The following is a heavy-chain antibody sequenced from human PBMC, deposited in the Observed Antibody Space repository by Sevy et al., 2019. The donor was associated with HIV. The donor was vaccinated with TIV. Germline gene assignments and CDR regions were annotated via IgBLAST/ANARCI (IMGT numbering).Heavy chain of an antibody. Sequence: GGSLRLSCAASGFTFSSYSMNWVRQAPGKGLEWVSSISSSSSYIYYADSVKGRFTISRDNAKNSLYLQMNSLRAEDTAVYYWARDGGYSSSSVDYWGQGTLVTVSS. CDR2: ISSSSSYI. CDR3: ARDGGYSSSSVDY. V-gene: IGHV3-21*01. D-gene: IGHD6-6*01. CDR1: GFTFSSYS. J-gene: IGHJ4*02.